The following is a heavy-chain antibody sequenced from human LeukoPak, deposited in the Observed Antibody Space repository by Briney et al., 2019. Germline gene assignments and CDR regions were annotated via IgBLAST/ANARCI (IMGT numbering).Heavy chain of an antibody. Sequence: PGGSLRLSCAASGFTFSSYTMSWVRQAPGKGLEWVSAISGSGGSTYYADSVKGRFTISRDNSKNTLYLQMNSLRAENTAVYYCAKDTAPIVVVTALFDPWGQGTLVTVSS. CDR3: AKDTAPIVVVTALFDP. CDR1: GFTFSSYT. J-gene: IGHJ5*02. D-gene: IGHD2-21*02. CDR2: ISGSGGST. V-gene: IGHV3-23*01.